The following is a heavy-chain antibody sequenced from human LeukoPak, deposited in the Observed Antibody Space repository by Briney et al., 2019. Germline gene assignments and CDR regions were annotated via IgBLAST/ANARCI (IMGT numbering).Heavy chain of an antibody. Sequence: GGSLRLSCAASGFTFSSYSMNWVRQAPGKGLEWVSSISSSSSYIYYADSVKGRFTISRDNAKNSLYLQMNSLRAEDTAVYYCARDAIGDYDILTGYGDYWGPGTLVTVSS. CDR1: GFTFSSYS. V-gene: IGHV3-21*01. J-gene: IGHJ4*02. D-gene: IGHD3-9*01. CDR3: ARDAIGDYDILTGYGDY. CDR2: ISSSSSYI.